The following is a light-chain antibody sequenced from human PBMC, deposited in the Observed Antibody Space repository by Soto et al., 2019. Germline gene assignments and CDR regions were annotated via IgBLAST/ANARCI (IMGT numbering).Light chain of an antibody. CDR3: TSYVGSNIWV. J-gene: IGLJ3*02. Sequence: QAVVTQPPSASGSPGQSVTISCTGTSSDVGAYKYVSWYQQYPGKAPKLMIYEVSKRPSGVPDRFSGSKSGNTASLTVSGLQAEDAADYACTSYVGSNIWVFGGGTKLTVL. CDR1: SSDVGAYKY. CDR2: EVS. V-gene: IGLV2-8*01.